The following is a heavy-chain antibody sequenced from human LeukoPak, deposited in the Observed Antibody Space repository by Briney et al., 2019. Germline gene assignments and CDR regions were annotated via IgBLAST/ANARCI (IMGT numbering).Heavy chain of an antibody. CDR1: GGSISSGSYY. CDR2: IYTSGST. CDR3: ARVYYDSSGYLILDY. V-gene: IGHV4-61*02. J-gene: IGHJ4*02. Sequence: SQTLSLTCTVSGGSISSGSYYWSWIRQPAGKGREWIGRIYTSGSTNYNPSLKSRVTISVDTSKNQFSLKLSSVTAADTAVYYCARVYYDSSGYLILDYWGQGTLVTVSS. D-gene: IGHD3-22*01.